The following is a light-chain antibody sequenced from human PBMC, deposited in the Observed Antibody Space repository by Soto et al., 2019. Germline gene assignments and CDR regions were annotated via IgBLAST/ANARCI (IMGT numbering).Light chain of an antibody. Sequence: EIVLTYSPATLSVSQWDIATLSCRASQSVNSNLAWYHLKPGQAPRLLIYGASIRAAGIPARFTGSESGTEFTLSISSLQSEDFAVYYCQQYDDWPWTLGHGTKVDIK. CDR1: QSVNSN. CDR3: QQYDDWPWT. CDR2: GAS. V-gene: IGKV3-15*01. J-gene: IGKJ1*01.